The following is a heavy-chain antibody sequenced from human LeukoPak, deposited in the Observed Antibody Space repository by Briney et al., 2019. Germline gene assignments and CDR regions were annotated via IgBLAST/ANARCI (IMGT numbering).Heavy chain of an antibody. Sequence: GGSLRLSCAASGFTFSSYAMHWVRQSPGKGLEWEAVISYDGSNKYYADSVKGRFTISRDNSKNTLYLQMNSLRAEDTAVYYCARATYYYGPGSYSDYWGQGTLVTVSS. CDR3: ARATYYYGPGSYSDY. V-gene: IGHV3-30-3*01. D-gene: IGHD3-10*01. J-gene: IGHJ4*02. CDR2: ISYDGSNK. CDR1: GFTFSSYA.